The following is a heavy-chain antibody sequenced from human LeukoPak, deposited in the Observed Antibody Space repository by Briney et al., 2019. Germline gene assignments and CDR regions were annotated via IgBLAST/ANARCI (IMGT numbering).Heavy chain of an antibody. CDR2: INHSGST. D-gene: IGHD3-22*01. J-gene: IGHJ6*03. CDR1: GGSFSGYY. CDR3: ARGRRYYYDSSGYYYARYYYYMDV. Sequence: SETLSLTCAVYGGSFSGYYWSGIRQPPGKGLEWIGEINHSGSTNYNPSLKSRVTISVDTSKNQFSLKLSSVTAADTAVYYCARGRRYYYDSSGYYYARYYYYMDVWGKGTTVTVSS. V-gene: IGHV4-34*01.